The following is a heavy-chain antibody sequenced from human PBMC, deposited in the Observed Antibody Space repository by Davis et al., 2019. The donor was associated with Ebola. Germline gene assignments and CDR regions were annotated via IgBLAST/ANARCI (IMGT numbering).Heavy chain of an antibody. Sequence: PGGSLRLSCTVSGGSMKPYYWSWIRQSPGRGLEWIGYILYSGSTKYNSTLQSRVTISAVTSENQFSLRLTSMTPADTAVYFCARGGGFGESFGMDVWGQGTTVTVSS. CDR3: ARGGGFGESFGMDV. CDR1: GGSMKPYY. D-gene: IGHD3-10*01. J-gene: IGHJ6*02. CDR2: ILYSGST. V-gene: IGHV4-59*01.